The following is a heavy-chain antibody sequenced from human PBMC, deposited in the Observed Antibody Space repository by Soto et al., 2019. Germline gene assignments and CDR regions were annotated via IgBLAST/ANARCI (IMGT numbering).Heavy chain of an antibody. V-gene: IGHV2-5*02. D-gene: IGHD3-10*02. J-gene: IGHJ4*02. CDR1: GFSLTTRGVG. CDR3: VQRLVLILY. CDR2: IYWDDDK. Sequence: SGPTLVNPTQTLTLTCTFSGFSLTTRGVGVGWIRQPPGKALEWVAVIYWDDDKRYSPSLNSRLTITKDTSKNQVFLIMTNVDPLNTAIYYRVQRLVLILYWGQGTLVTVSS.